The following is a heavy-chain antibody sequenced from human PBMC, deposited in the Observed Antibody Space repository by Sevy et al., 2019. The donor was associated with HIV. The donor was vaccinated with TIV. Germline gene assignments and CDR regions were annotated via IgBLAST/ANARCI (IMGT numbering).Heavy chain of an antibody. CDR1: GFTFSSYS. D-gene: IGHD4-17*01. CDR3: AREGTTVKGGDYYYYGMDV. CDR2: ISSSSSTI. Sequence: GGSLRLSCAASGFTFSSYSMNWVRQAPGKGLDWVSYISSSSSTIYYADSVKGRFTISRDNAKNSLYLQMSSLRAEDTAVYYCAREGTTVKGGDYYYYGMDVWGQGTTVTVSS. V-gene: IGHV3-48*01. J-gene: IGHJ6*02.